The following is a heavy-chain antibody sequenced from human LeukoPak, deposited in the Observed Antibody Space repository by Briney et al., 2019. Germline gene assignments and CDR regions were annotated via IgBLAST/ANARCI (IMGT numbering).Heavy chain of an antibody. CDR1: GYTFTSYG. CDR2: ISAYNGNT. D-gene: IGHD3-3*01. Sequence: ASVKVSCKASGYTFTSYGISWVRQAPGQGLEWMGWISAYNGNTNYAQKLQGRVTMTTDTSTSTAYMELRSLRSDDTAVYYRARVRDYDFWSGYSGNFDYWGQGTLVTVSS. J-gene: IGHJ4*02. V-gene: IGHV1-18*01. CDR3: ARVRDYDFWSGYSGNFDY.